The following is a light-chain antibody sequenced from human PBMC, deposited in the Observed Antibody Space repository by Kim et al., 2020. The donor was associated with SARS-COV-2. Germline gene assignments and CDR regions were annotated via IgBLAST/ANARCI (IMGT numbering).Light chain of an antibody. Sequence: ALGQRARITCGGNNIGGKSVHWYQQKPGRAPALVIYRDSNRPSGIPERFSGSNSGNTATLTVIKAQAGDEADYYCQVWDSSTSVVFGGGTQLAVL. V-gene: IGLV3-9*01. CDR1: NIGGKS. CDR3: QVWDSSTSVV. J-gene: IGLJ2*01. CDR2: RDS.